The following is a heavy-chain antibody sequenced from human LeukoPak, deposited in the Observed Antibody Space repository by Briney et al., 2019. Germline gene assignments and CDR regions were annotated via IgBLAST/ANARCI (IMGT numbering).Heavy chain of an antibody. J-gene: IGHJ6*02. D-gene: IGHD4-17*01. CDR1: GGSISSSRYY. Sequence: SETLSLTCTVSGGSISSSRYYWGWIRQPPGKGLEWIGSMYYSGSTYYNPSLKSRVTISVDTSKNQFSLKLSSVTAADTAVYYCASGMNYGDYYYGMDVWGQGTTVTVSS. CDR2: MYYSGST. V-gene: IGHV4-39*07. CDR3: ASGMNYGDYYYGMDV.